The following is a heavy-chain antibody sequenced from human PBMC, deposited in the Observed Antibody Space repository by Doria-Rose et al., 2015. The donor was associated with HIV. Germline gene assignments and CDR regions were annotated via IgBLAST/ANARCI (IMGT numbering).Heavy chain of an antibody. J-gene: IGHJ5*02. Sequence: QVQLQESGPGLVKPSGTLSLTCAVSGDYISAYNWWTWVRQPPGKGLEWIGEIHHNGSTSSNPSLKSRVSMSVDKSKNQFSLKVNSVTAADTAVYYCARVFALFGVVIRPMAFDPWDQGTLVTVSS. CDR2: IHHNGST. V-gene: IGHV4-4*02. D-gene: IGHD3-3*01. CDR3: ARVFALFGVVIRPMAFDP. CDR1: GDYISAYNW.